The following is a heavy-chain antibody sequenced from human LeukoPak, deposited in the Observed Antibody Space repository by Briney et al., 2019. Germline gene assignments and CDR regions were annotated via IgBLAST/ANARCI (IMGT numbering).Heavy chain of an antibody. Sequence: PGGSLRLSCAASGFTVSSNYMSWVRQAPGKGLEWVSVIYSGGSTYYADSVQGRFTISRDNSKNTLYLQMNSLRAEDTAVYYCARDGCSSTSCYSYYYYYYMDVWGKGTTVTVSS. CDR3: ARDGCSSTSCYSYYYYYYMDV. CDR1: GFTVSSNY. D-gene: IGHD2-2*01. CDR2: IYSGGST. V-gene: IGHV3-66*02. J-gene: IGHJ6*03.